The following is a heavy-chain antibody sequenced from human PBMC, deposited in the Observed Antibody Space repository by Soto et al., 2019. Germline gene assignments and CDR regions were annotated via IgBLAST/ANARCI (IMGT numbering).Heavy chain of an antibody. CDR3: ARAYSSTWYEEGY. CDR1: GYTFTSYD. D-gene: IGHD6-13*01. Sequence: QVHLVQSGAEVKKPGASVKVSCKASGYTFTSYDINWVRQATGQGLEWMGWMNPNSGNTGYAQNFQGRVTMTRNPSISTAYMELSSLRSEDTAVYYCARAYSSTWYEEGYWGQGTLVTVSS. CDR2: MNPNSGNT. J-gene: IGHJ4*02. V-gene: IGHV1-8*01.